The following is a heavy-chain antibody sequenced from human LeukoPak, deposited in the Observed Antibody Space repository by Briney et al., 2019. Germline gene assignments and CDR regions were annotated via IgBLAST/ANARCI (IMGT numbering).Heavy chain of an antibody. CDR1: GFTFDDYG. V-gene: IGHV3-20*04. D-gene: IGHD3-10*01. Sequence: GGSLRLSCAASGFTFDDYGMSWVRQGPGKGLEGVSGINWNGGSIGYADSVKGRFTISRDNAKNSLYLQMNSLRAEDTALYYCARDPTEGFEELLSPPDYWGQGTLVTVSS. CDR3: ARDPTEGFEELLSPPDY. CDR2: INWNGGSI. J-gene: IGHJ4*02.